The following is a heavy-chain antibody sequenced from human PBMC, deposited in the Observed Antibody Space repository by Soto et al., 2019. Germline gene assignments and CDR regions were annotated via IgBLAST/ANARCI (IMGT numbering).Heavy chain of an antibody. Sequence: EVQLVESGGGLVQPGGSLRLSCAVSGFTFTTYWMTWVRQAPGKGLEWVANIKEDGTENNYLDSVGGRFSISRDNAKKSLSLQMNTLRDEDTAIYYCARAGSENEYWGHGTRVNVSS. CDR3: ARAGSENEY. CDR2: IKEDGTEN. V-gene: IGHV3-7*05. CDR1: GFTFTTYW. D-gene: IGHD3-10*01. J-gene: IGHJ4*01.